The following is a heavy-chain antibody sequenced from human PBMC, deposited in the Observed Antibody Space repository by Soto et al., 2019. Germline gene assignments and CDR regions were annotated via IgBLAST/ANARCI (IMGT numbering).Heavy chain of an antibody. V-gene: IGHV1-8*02. CDR3: ARVATVTHAFDI. CDR2: MNPNSGNT. Sequence: GASVKVSCKASGYTFTSYDINWVRQATGQGLEWMGWMNPNSGNTGYAQKFQGRVTMTRNTSISTAYMELSSLRSEDTAVYYCARVATVTHAFDIWGQGTMVTVSS. J-gene: IGHJ3*02. D-gene: IGHD4-17*01. CDR1: GYTFTSYD.